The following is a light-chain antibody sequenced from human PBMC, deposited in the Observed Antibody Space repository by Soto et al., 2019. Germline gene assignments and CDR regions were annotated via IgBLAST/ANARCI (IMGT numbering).Light chain of an antibody. Sequence: QSVLTQPPSVSGAPGHRVTISCAGSSSNIGANCAVHWYQQLPGTAPKLLIYDYNKRPSGVPDRFSGSKSGTSASLAITGLQAEDEADYYCQSYDSSLTGWVFGTGTKVTVL. J-gene: IGLJ1*01. CDR3: QSYDSSLTGWV. CDR2: DYN. V-gene: IGLV1-40*01. CDR1: SSNIGANCA.